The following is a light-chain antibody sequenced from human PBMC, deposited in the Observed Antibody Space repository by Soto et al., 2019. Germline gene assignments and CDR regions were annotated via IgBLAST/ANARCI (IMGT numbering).Light chain of an antibody. CDR2: DVS. V-gene: IGKV3-11*01. J-gene: IGKJ3*01. CDR3: QQRSNRPRFT. CDR1: QSVDNY. Sequence: EIVLTQSPAPLSLSPGARATLSCRASQSVDNYLAWYQQKPGQAPRLLIYDVSNRATGTPARFSGSGSGTDFTLSISSLEPEDFAVYYCQQRSNRPRFTFGPGTKVDMK.